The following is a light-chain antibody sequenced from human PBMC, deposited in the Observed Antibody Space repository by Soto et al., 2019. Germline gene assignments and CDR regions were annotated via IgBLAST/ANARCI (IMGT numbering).Light chain of an antibody. CDR2: EVS. Sequence: QSVLTQPLSASGSPGQSVTISCTGTSSDVGAYNYVSWYQQLPGKAPKLIIYEVSKRPSGVPDRFPGSKSGNTASLTVSGLQAGDEADYYCTSYAGTYSFFYVFGTGTKVTVL. CDR1: SSDVGAYNY. V-gene: IGLV2-8*01. J-gene: IGLJ1*01. CDR3: TSYAGTYSFFYV.